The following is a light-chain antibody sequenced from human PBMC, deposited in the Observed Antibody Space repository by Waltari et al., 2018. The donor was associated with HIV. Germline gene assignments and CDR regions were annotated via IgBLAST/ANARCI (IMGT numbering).Light chain of an antibody. Sequence: QSALTQPASVSGSPGQSITISCTGTSRDVGGYNSVSWYQQHPGKAPKLMIYDVSNRPSGVSNRFSGSKSGNTASLTISGLQAEDEADYYCSSYTSSSSLLVFGGGTKLTVL. CDR2: DVS. V-gene: IGLV2-14*03. J-gene: IGLJ3*02. CDR3: SSYTSSSSLLV. CDR1: SRDVGGYNS.